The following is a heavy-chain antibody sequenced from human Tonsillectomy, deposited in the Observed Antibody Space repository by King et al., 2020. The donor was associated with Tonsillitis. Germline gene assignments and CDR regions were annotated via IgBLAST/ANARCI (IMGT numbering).Heavy chain of an antibody. CDR3: AGRGYSYGLGAFDI. CDR2: IYQSGST. CDR1: GDSISSGGYS. Sequence: QLQESGSRLVRPSQTLSLTCAVSGDSISSGGYSWSWIRQPPGKGLEWIGHIYQSGSTYYNPSLKSRVTISVDRSKNHFSLNLSSVTAADTAVYYFAGRGYSYGLGAFDIWGQGTVVTVSS. J-gene: IGHJ3*02. D-gene: IGHD5-18*01. V-gene: IGHV4-30-2*01.